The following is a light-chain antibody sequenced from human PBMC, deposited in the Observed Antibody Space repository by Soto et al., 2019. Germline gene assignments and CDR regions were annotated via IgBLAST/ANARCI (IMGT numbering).Light chain of an antibody. CDR2: GVS. Sequence: EIVMTQSACALSVSPGERATLSCRASQSVSVNLAWYQQKPGQAPRLLIYGVSTRATGIPARFSASGTGTDFTLTISDVQPEDFAVYYCHQYGSSPATFGQGTKVDIK. CDR1: QSVSVN. CDR3: HQYGSSPAT. J-gene: IGKJ1*01. V-gene: IGKV3-15*01.